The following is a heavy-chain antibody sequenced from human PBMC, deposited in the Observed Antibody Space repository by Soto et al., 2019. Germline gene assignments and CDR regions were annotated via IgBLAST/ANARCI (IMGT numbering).Heavy chain of an antibody. CDR2: ISAYNGNT. CDR3: ARDLGPYYYDSSGYSSWYFDL. V-gene: IGHV1-18*01. J-gene: IGHJ2*01. Sequence: QVPLVQSGAEVKKPGASVKVSCKASGYTFTSYGISWVRQAPGQGLEWMGWISAYNGNTNYAQKLQGRVTMTTDTSTSTAYMELRSLRSDDTAVYYCARDLGPYYYDSSGYSSWYFDLWGRGTLVTVSS. CDR1: GYTFTSYG. D-gene: IGHD3-22*01.